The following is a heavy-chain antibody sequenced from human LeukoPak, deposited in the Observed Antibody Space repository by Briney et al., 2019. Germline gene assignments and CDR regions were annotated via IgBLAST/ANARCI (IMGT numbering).Heavy chain of an antibody. Sequence: GGSLRLSCAASGFTVSSNYMSWVRQAPGKGLEWVSGIYSGYSAYYADSVKGRFTISRDNSKNTLYLQMNSLRAEDTAVYYCARDADGDYGVWGQGTLVTVFS. V-gene: IGHV3-53*01. J-gene: IGHJ4*02. CDR1: GFTVSSNY. CDR3: ARDADGDYGV. D-gene: IGHD4-17*01. CDR2: IYSGYSA.